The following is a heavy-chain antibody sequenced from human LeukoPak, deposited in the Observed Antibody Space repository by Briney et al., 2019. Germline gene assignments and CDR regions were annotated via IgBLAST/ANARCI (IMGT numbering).Heavy chain of an antibody. D-gene: IGHD5-18*01. V-gene: IGHV3-21*04. CDR3: AKGSAMVTDLPFFDY. J-gene: IGHJ4*02. CDR1: GFTFSTYS. Sequence: GGSLRLSCAASGFTFSTYSMNWVRQAPGKGLEWVSSISSSSTYIYYADSVKGRFTISRDNAKNSLYLQMNSLRTEDMALYYCAKGSAMVTDLPFFDYWGQGTLVTVSS. CDR2: ISSSSTYI.